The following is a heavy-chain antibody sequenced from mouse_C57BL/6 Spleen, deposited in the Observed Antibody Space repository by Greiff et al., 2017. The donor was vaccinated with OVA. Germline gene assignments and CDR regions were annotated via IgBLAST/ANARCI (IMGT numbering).Heavy chain of an antibody. Sequence: EVKLVESGPGLAKPSQTLSLPCSVTGYSITSDYWNWIRKFPGNKLEYMGYISYSGSTYYNPSLKSRISITRDTSKNQYYLQLNSVTTEDTATYYCARRDWDVPGYFDYWGQGTTLTVSS. CDR2: ISYSGST. V-gene: IGHV3-8*01. J-gene: IGHJ2*01. D-gene: IGHD4-1*01. CDR1: GYSITSDY. CDR3: ARRDWDVPGYFDY.